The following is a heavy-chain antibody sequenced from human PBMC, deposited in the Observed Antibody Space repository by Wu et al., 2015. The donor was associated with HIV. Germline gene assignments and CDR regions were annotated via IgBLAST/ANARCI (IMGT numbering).Heavy chain of an antibody. V-gene: IGHV1-69*15. CDR3: ARELLWGISSSLYGQDY. Sequence: QVQLAQSGAEVKKPGSSVRVSCKASGGTFSSYTFHWVRQAPGQGLEWMGSIIPISGTTDYAQKFQGRIAVTADESTRTTYMELSSLRSEDTAVYFCARELLWGISSSLYGQDYWGQGTLVTVSS. J-gene: IGHJ4*02. D-gene: IGHD6-13*01. CDR2: IIPISGTT. CDR1: GGTFSSYT.